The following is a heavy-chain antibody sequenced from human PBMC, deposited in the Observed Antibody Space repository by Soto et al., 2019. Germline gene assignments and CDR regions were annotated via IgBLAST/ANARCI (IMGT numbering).Heavy chain of an antibody. CDR3: AKGRGGSGSLTHRVDC. CDR1: GFTFNNYA. V-gene: IGHV3-23*01. CDR2: ISGGGETT. J-gene: IGHJ4*02. D-gene: IGHD3-10*01. Sequence: EVQLLESGGGLVQPGGSLRLSCAASGFTFNNYAMTWVRQAPGKGLEWVAAISGGGETTSYADSVKGRFTVSRDGSKNKVYLQISSLRAEDTALYYCAKGRGGSGSLTHRVDCWGQGTLVTVSS.